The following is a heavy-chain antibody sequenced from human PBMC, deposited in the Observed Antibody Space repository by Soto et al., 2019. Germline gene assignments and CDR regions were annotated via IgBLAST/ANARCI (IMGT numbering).Heavy chain of an antibody. CDR2: ISGSGGST. D-gene: IGHD3-9*01. CDR3: ASEFFDWLSPGGFDL. CDR1: GFTFSSYA. V-gene: IGHV3-23*01. Sequence: EVQLLESGGGLVQPGGSLRRSCAASGFTFSSYAMSWVRQAPGKGLEWVSAISGSGGSTYYADSVKGRFTISRDNSKDSWYLEMNSLRAEDTAVYYCASEFFDWLSPGGFDLWGRGNLVTVSS. J-gene: IGHJ2*01.